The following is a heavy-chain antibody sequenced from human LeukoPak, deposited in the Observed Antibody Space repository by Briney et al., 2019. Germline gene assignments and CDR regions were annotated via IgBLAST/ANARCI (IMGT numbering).Heavy chain of an antibody. CDR3: ARDQGTSGYDY. Sequence: EASVKVSCKASGGTFSSYATSWVRQAPGQGLEWMGRIIPILGIANYAQKFQGRVTITADKSTSTAYMELSSLRSEDTAVYYCARDQGTSGYDYWGQGTLVTVSS. D-gene: IGHD2-2*01. V-gene: IGHV1-69*04. CDR2: IIPILGIA. J-gene: IGHJ4*02. CDR1: GGTFSSYA.